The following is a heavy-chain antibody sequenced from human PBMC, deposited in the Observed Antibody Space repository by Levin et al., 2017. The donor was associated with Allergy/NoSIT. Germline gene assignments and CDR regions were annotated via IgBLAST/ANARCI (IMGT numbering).Heavy chain of an antibody. Sequence: SVKVSCKASGGTFSTYTISWVRQAPGQGLEWMGGVIPIFGTANYAQKFQGRVTITADESTSTAYMELNSLRSEDTAVYYCARQGDSRFPSPGNWFAPWGQGTLVTVSS. CDR1: GGTFSTYT. J-gene: IGHJ5*02. CDR3: ARQGDSRFPSPGNWFAP. V-gene: IGHV1-69*13. CDR2: VIPIFGTA. D-gene: IGHD3-16*01.